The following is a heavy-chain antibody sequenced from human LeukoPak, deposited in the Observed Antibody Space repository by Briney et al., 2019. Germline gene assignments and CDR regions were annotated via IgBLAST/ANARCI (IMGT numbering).Heavy chain of an antibody. CDR1: GFTFSTYW. CDR2: IKQDGSEN. CDR3: ARAFNLAFDI. J-gene: IGHJ3*02. V-gene: IGHV3-7*01. Sequence: GGPLRLSCAASGFTFSTYWMSWVRQAPGKGLEWVANIKQDGSENYYVDSVKGRFTISRDNAENSLYLQMNSLRAEDTAVYYCARAFNLAFDIWGQGTMVTVSS. D-gene: IGHD3-16*01.